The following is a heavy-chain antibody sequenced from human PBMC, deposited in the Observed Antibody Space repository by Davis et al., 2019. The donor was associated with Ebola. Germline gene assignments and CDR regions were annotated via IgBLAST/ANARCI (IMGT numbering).Heavy chain of an antibody. Sequence: GSLRLSCAASGFTFSSYDMHWVRQATGKGLEWVSAIGTAGDTYYPGSVKGRFTISRDNAKNSLYLQMNSLRAEDTAVYYCARSSIAARPGYYYGMDVWGQGTTVTVSS. CDR3: ARSSIAARPGYYYGMDV. CDR1: GFTFSSYD. D-gene: IGHD6-6*01. CDR2: IGTAGDT. J-gene: IGHJ6*02. V-gene: IGHV3-13*01.